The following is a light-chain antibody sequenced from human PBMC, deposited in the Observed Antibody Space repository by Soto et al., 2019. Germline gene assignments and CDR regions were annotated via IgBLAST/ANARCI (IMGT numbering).Light chain of an antibody. CDR1: QNIRTY. CDR3: QQSFSFPWT. Sequence: DIQMTQSPSSLSASLGDRVTFTCRASQNIRTYLNWYQQKPGKAPDLLIYSASNLQSGVPSRFSGSGSGTDFTLTITSLQADYFATYFCQQSFSFPWTFGQGTKVA. V-gene: IGKV1-39*01. J-gene: IGKJ1*01. CDR2: SAS.